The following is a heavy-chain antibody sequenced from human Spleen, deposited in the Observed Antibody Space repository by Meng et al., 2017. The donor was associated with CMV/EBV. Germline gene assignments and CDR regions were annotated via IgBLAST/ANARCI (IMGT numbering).Heavy chain of an antibody. CDR3: ARGGAFHIVVVTAIRWFDP. CDR1: GYTFTGYY. D-gene: IGHD2-21*02. V-gene: IGHV1-2*02. J-gene: IGHJ5*02. CDR2: INPNSGGT. Sequence: QGQVVKSGAEVKKPGASVKVSCKASGYTFTGYYMHWVRQAPGQGLEWMGWINPNSGGTNYAQKFQGRVTMTRDTSISTAYMELSRLRSDDTAVYYCARGGAFHIVVVTAIRWFDPWGQGTLVTVSS.